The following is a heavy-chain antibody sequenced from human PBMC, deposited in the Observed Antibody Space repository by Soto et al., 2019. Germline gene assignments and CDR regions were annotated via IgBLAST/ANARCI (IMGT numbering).Heavy chain of an antibody. J-gene: IGHJ4*02. CDR1: GGSPSSSSYQ. CDR3: ARLSVSWNAPYFEH. D-gene: IGHD1-1*01. V-gene: IGHV4-39*01. CDR2: VYYNGNT. Sequence: KPSGTLSLTCTVSGGSPSSSSYQWVWIRQPPGKGLEWIGNVYYNGNTYYKPSLKSRLTISVDTSNNQFSLKVKSVTAADTAVYYCARLSVSWNAPYFEHPSQGTLDIGSS.